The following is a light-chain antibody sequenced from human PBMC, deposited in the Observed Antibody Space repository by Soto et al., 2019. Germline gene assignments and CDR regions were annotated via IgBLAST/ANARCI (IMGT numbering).Light chain of an antibody. CDR3: QEYNSYDMWS. J-gene: IGKJ1*01. CDR1: QSISSW. Sequence: DIQMTQSPSTLSASVGDRVTITCRASQSISSWLAWYQQKPGEAPKLLIYGASSLESGVPSRFSGSGSGTEFTLTISSLQPDDFATYYCQEYNSYDMWSFGQGTKVELK. V-gene: IGKV1-5*01. CDR2: GAS.